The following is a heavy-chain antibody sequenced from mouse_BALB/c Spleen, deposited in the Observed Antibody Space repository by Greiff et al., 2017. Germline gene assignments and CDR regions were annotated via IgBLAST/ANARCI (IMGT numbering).Heavy chain of an antibody. Sequence: EVQRVESGGGLVKPGGSLKLSCAASGFTFSSYAMSWVRQTPEKRLEWVASISSGGSTYYPDSVKGRFTISRDNARNILYLQMSSLRSEDTAMYYCARDGGMDYWGQGTSVTVSS. V-gene: IGHV5-6-5*01. CDR3: ARDGGMDY. CDR2: ISSGGST. CDR1: GFTFSSYA. J-gene: IGHJ4*01.